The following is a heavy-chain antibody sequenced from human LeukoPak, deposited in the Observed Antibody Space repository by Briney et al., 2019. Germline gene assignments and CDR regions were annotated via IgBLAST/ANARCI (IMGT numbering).Heavy chain of an antibody. CDR3: AKDRSYYDSGGYRNFDY. J-gene: IGHJ4*02. CDR1: GLTFSSCG. V-gene: IGHV3-30*02. D-gene: IGHD3-22*01. Sequence: GGSLRLSCAASGLTFSSCGMHWVRQAPGKGLEWVAFIRYDGSNKYYADSVKGRFIISRDNSENTLSLQMNSPRAEDTAVYYCAKDRSYYDSGGYRNFDYWGQGTLVTVSS. CDR2: IRYDGSNK.